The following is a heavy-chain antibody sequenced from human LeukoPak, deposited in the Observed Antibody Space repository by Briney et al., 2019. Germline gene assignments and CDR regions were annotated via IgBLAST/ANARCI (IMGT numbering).Heavy chain of an antibody. Sequence: ASVKVSCKASGYTFTSYGISWVRQAPGQGLEWMGWISAYNGNTNYAQKLQGRVTMTTDTSTSTAYMELRSLRSDDTAVYYCARDADYGGNTHFNYWGQGTLVTVSS. D-gene: IGHD4-23*01. J-gene: IGHJ4*02. CDR1: GYTFTSYG. CDR3: ARDADYGGNTHFNY. CDR2: ISAYNGNT. V-gene: IGHV1-18*01.